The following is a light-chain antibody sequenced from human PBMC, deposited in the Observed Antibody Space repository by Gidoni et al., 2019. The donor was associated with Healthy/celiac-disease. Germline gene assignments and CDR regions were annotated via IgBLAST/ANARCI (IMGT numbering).Light chain of an antibody. Sequence: EIVMTQSPLPRPVTPGEPASISCRSSQSLLHSIGYNYLDWYLQKPGQSPQLLIYSGTNRAAGVPDRCSGSGAGTDFTLKISIVEAEDVGFYCWMHALQTSSFGEGTKVEIK. J-gene: IGKJ4*01. CDR3: MHALQTSS. CDR2: SGT. V-gene: IGKV2-28*01. CDR1: QSLLHSIGYNY.